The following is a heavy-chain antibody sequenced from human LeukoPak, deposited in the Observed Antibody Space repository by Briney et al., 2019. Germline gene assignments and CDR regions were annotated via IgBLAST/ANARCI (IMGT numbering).Heavy chain of an antibody. V-gene: IGHV4-59*01. CDR3: ARGTRRHYDGSGYYYGEFDY. CDR2: VFYSGST. D-gene: IGHD3-22*01. J-gene: IGHJ4*02. CDR1: DDSIKNYF. Sequence: SETLSLTCTVSDDSIKNYFWTWIRQSPGKGLEWIGYVFYSGSTSYNPSLRSRLTMSVDTSKSQFSLNLKSVTAADTAVYYCARGTRRHYDGSGYYYGEFDYWGQGILVTVSS.